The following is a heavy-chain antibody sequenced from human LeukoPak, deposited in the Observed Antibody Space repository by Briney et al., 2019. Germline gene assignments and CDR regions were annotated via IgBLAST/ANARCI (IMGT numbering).Heavy chain of an antibody. CDR2: INPNSGGT. Sequence: GASVKVSCKASGYTFTGYYMHWVRQAPGQGLEWMGWINPNSGGTNYAQEFQGRVTMTRDTSISTAYMELSRLRSDDTAVYYCASTTFYDSSGYYSDYWGQGTLVTVSS. CDR3: ASTTFYDSSGYYSDY. J-gene: IGHJ4*02. D-gene: IGHD3-22*01. V-gene: IGHV1-2*02. CDR1: GYTFTGYY.